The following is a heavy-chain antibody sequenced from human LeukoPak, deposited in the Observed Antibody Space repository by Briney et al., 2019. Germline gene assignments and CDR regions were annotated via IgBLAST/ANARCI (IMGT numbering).Heavy chain of an antibody. Sequence: SETLSLTCTVSGGSISSYYWSWIRQPAGKGLEWVGRIYTSGSTNYNPSLKSRVTISLDTSKKQFSLKLISVSAADTAVYYCARATGGDDLWTDYRSYFMDVWGKGTTVTVSS. CDR3: ARATGGDDLWTDYRSYFMDV. V-gene: IGHV4-4*07. CDR2: IYTSGST. J-gene: IGHJ6*03. D-gene: IGHD3/OR15-3a*01. CDR1: GGSISSYY.